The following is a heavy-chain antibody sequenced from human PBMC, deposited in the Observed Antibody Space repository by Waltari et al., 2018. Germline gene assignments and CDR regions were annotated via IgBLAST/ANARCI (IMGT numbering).Heavy chain of an antibody. J-gene: IGHJ4*02. V-gene: IGHV3-30-3*01. D-gene: IGHD3-10*01. CDR1: GFTFSSYA. CDR2: ISYDGSNK. CDR3: ARDPLYGSGSSRDYGLFDY. Sequence: QVQLVESGGGVVQPGRSLRLSCAASGFTFSSYAMHWVRQAPGKGLAFISYDGSNKYYADSVKGRFTISRDNSKNTLYLQMNSLRAEDTAVYYCARDPLYGSGSSRDYGLFDYWGQGTLVTVSS.